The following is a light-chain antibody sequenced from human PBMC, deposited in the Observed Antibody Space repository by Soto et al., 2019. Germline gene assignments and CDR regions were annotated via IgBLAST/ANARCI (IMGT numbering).Light chain of an antibody. J-gene: IGLJ3*02. CDR3: AAWDDSLNGPV. CDR2: GND. V-gene: IGLV1-44*01. CDR1: SSNIGSNT. Sequence: QPVLTQPPSASGTPGQRVTFSCSGSSSNIGSNTVTWYQQLPGTAPKLLIYGNDQRPSGVPDRFSGSSSDTSASLAIRGLQSEDEADYYCAAWDDSLNGPVFGGGTKLTVL.